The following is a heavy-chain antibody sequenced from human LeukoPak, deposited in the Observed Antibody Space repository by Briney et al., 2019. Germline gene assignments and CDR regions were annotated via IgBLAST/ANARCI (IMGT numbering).Heavy chain of an antibody. V-gene: IGHV1-2*02. CDR3: ARVSSGSSGWFDP. J-gene: IGHJ5*02. D-gene: IGHD6-6*01. CDR1: GYTFTGDY. CDR2: INPNSGGT. Sequence: AAVKVSRKASGYTFTGDYMHWVRQAPGQGLEWVGWINPNSGGTNYAQKFQGRVTMPRDPSLSTAYMELRRLRSEDTAVYYCARVSSGSSGWFDPWGQGTLVTVSS.